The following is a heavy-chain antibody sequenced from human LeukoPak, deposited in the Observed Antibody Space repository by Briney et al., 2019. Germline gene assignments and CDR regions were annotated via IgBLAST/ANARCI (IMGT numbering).Heavy chain of an antibody. CDR3: AGRYCSSTSCHEYYYYGMDV. V-gene: IGHV1-46*01. CDR1: GYTFTSYY. J-gene: IGHJ6*02. CDR2: INPSGGST. Sequence: GASVKVSCKASGYTFTSYYMHWVRQAPGQGLEWMGIINPSGGSTSYAQKFQGRVTMTRDTSTSTVYMELSSLRSEDTAVYYCAGRYCSSTSCHEYYYYGMDVWGQGTTVTVSS. D-gene: IGHD2-2*01.